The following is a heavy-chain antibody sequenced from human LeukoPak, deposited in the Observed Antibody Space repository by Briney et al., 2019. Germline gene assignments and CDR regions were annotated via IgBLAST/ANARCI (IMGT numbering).Heavy chain of an antibody. Sequence: ASVKVSCKASGYTFTSYYMHWVRQAPGQGLEWMGIINPSGGSTSYAQKFQGRVTMARDTSTSTVYMELSSLRSEDTAVYYCARDVDHGGNSDAFDIWGQGTMVTVSS. J-gene: IGHJ3*02. CDR1: GYTFTSYY. CDR2: INPSGGST. CDR3: ARDVDHGGNSDAFDI. V-gene: IGHV1-46*01. D-gene: IGHD4-23*01.